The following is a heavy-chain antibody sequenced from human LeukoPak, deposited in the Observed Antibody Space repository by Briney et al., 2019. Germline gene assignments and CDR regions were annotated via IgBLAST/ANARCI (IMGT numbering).Heavy chain of an antibody. Sequence: ASVKVSCKASGYTFTGYYMHWVRQAPGQGLEWMGWINPNSGGTNYAQKFQGRVTMTRDTSISTAYMELSRLRSDDTAVYYCARGGYTVTKGLDAFDIWGQGTMVTVSS. CDR2: INPNSGGT. V-gene: IGHV1-2*02. CDR1: GYTFTGYY. J-gene: IGHJ3*02. D-gene: IGHD4-17*01. CDR3: ARGGYTVTKGLDAFDI.